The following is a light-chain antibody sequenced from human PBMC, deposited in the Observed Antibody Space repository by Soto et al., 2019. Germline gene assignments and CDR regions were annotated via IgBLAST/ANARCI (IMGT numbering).Light chain of an antibody. CDR2: DAS. CDR3: QQRTNWPPVFS. CDR1: QSVRSY. V-gene: IGKV3-11*01. Sequence: EIVLTQSPATLSLSPGERATLSCRASQSVRSYLAWYQHKPGQAPRLLIYDASNRATGIPARFSGSGSGTDFTLTINSLEPEDFAVYYCQQRTNWPPVFSFXGGTKVDIK. J-gene: IGKJ4*01.